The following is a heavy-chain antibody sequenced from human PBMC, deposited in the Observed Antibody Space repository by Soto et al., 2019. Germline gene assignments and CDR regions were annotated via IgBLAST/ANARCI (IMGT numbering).Heavy chain of an antibody. CDR3: ARGFHYDILTGYYRSAPAFDI. CDR2: INPNSGGT. J-gene: IGHJ3*02. Sequence: ASVKVSCKASGYTFTGYYMHWVRQAPGQGLEWMGWINPNSGGTNYAQKFQGWVTMTRDTSISTAYMELSRLRSDDTAVYYGARGFHYDILTGYYRSAPAFDIWGQGTMVT. V-gene: IGHV1-2*04. CDR1: GYTFTGYY. D-gene: IGHD3-9*01.